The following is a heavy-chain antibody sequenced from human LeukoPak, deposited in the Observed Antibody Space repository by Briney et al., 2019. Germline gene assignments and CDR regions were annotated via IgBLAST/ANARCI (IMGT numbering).Heavy chain of an antibody. Sequence: ASVKVSCKASGGTFSSYAISWVRQAPGQGLEWMGGIIPIFGTANYAQKFQGRVTITADESTSTAYMELSSLRSEDTAVYYCARDPSSGYYTFDYWGQGTLVTVSS. J-gene: IGHJ4*02. CDR2: IIPIFGTA. CDR3: ARDPSSGYYTFDY. V-gene: IGHV1-69*13. D-gene: IGHD3-22*01. CDR1: GGTFSSYA.